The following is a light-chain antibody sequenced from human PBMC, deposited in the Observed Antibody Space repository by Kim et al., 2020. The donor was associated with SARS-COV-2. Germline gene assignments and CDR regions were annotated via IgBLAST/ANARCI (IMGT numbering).Light chain of an antibody. V-gene: IGLV3-10*01. CDR2: EDS. CDR3: YSTDSSGMGYV. J-gene: IGLJ1*01. Sequence: SYELTQPPSVSVSPGQTARITCSGDALPKKYAYWYQQKSGQAPVLVIYEDSKRPSGIPERFSGSSSGTMATLTISGAQVEYEADYYCYSTDSSGMGYVFGTGTKVTVL. CDR1: ALPKKY.